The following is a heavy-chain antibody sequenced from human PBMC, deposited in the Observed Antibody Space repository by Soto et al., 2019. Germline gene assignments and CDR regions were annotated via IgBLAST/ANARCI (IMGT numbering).Heavy chain of an antibody. V-gene: IGHV4-31*03. CDR2: IYYSGST. J-gene: IGHJ4*02. CDR3: ASGGSAAMPEEAPGIDY. CDR1: GGSISSGGYY. D-gene: IGHD2-2*01. Sequence: QVQLQESGPGLVKPSQTLSLTCTVSGGSISSGGYYWSWIRQHPGKGLEWIGYIYYSGSTYYNPSLKSRVTISVDTSKNQFSLKLSSVTAADTAVYYCASGGSAAMPEEAPGIDYWGQGTLVTVSS.